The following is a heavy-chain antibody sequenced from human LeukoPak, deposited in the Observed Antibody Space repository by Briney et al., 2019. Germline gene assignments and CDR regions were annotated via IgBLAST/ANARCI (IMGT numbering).Heavy chain of an antibody. CDR2: MYTSGST. CDR1: GVSISSYY. Sequence: PSETLSLTCTVSGVSISSYYWSWIRQPAGQGLEYIGRMYTSGSTNYNPSLKSRVTISVDTSKNQFSLKLSSVTAADTAVYYCARLTGYSSESWFDPWGQGTLVTVSS. D-gene: IGHD3-9*01. CDR3: ARLTGYSSESWFDP. V-gene: IGHV4-4*07. J-gene: IGHJ5*02.